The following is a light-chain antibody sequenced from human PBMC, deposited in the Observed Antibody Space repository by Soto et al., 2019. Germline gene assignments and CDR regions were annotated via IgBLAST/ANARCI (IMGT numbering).Light chain of an antibody. CDR1: QSISNH. V-gene: IGKV1-39*01. Sequence: DIQITQLPSSLSASIEDRVIITCRASQSISNHLTWYQQKPGKAPKLLIFAASTLQSGVPSRFSGSRSGPDFTLTISSLQSEDFAVYYCQQYNNWPWTFGQGTKVDIK. CDR2: AAS. CDR3: QQYNNWPWT. J-gene: IGKJ1*01.